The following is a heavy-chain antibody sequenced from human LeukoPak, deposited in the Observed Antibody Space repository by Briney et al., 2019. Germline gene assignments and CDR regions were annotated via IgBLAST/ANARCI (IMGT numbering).Heavy chain of an antibody. Sequence: GGSLRLSCAASGFTVNNKYMTWVRQAPGKGLEWVSLIYNDGRTYYADSVKGRFTISRDNAKNSLYLQMNSLTAEDTAVHYCVRAHHPGGWFDPWGQGTLVTVSS. D-gene: IGHD3-10*01. V-gene: IGHV3-66*01. CDR3: VRAHHPGGWFDP. CDR2: IYNDGRT. J-gene: IGHJ5*02. CDR1: GFTVNNKY.